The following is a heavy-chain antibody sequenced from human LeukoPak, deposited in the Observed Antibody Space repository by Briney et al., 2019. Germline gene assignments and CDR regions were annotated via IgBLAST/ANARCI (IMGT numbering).Heavy chain of an antibody. CDR2: ISGSGGGT. J-gene: IGHJ4*02. D-gene: IGHD6-13*01. Sequence: GGSLRLSCAASGFTFSSYVMSWGRQAPGKGLEWVSAISGSGGGTYYADSVKGRFTISRDNSKNTLYLQTNSLRAEDTAVYYCARRGAAGTYYFDYWGQGTLVTVSS. V-gene: IGHV3-23*01. CDR3: ARRGAAGTYYFDY. CDR1: GFTFSSYV.